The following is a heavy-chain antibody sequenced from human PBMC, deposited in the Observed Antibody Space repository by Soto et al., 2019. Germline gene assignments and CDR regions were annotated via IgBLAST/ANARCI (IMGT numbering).Heavy chain of an antibody. CDR3: AKEKNFWSGTTAFDS. D-gene: IGHD3-3*01. CDR2: ISGSGGST. Sequence: EVQMLESGGDLVQPGGSLRLSCADSSFTFNMSAMSWVRQAPGKGLEWVSGISGSGGSTYYTDSVKGRFTISRDNSKNTLCLQRDRLSAEDTSVYYCAKEKNFWSGTTAFDSWVQGTPVTVSS. J-gene: IGHJ5*01. V-gene: IGHV3-23*01. CDR1: SFTFNMSA.